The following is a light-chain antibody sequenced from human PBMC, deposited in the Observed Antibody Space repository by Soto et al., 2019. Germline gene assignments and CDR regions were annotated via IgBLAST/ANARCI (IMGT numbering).Light chain of an antibody. CDR2: NSS. CDR1: QSVRSNY. Sequence: ETVLTQCPGTLSLSPGERATLSCRASQSVRSNYLAWYQQKPGQAPRLLIYNSSTRATVIPDRFSGSGSGTDFTLTISRLEPEDFALYYCQQYRDLPQTFGQGTKVDIK. J-gene: IGKJ1*01. CDR3: QQYRDLPQT. V-gene: IGKV3-20*01.